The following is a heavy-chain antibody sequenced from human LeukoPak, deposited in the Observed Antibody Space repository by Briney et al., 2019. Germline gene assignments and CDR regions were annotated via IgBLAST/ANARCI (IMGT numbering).Heavy chain of an antibody. D-gene: IGHD6-19*01. CDR1: GDTFTSYY. V-gene: IGHV1-46*01. Sequence: GASVKVSCKASGDTFTSYYMHWVRQAPGQGLEWMGIINPSGGSTSYAQKFQGRVTMTRDTSTSTVYMELSSLRSEDTAVYYCAKDEPQWLVDGWFDYWGQGTLVTVSS. CDR3: AKDEPQWLVDGWFDY. CDR2: INPSGGST. J-gene: IGHJ4*02.